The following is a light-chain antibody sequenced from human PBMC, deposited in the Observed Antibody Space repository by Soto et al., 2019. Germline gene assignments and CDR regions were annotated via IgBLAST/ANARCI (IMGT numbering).Light chain of an antibody. J-gene: IGKJ4*01. V-gene: IGKV3-11*01. CDR2: DAS. CDR3: QQRSNWPT. Sequence: EIVLTQSPATLSLSPGERATLSCRASQSVSSYLAWYQQKPGQAPRLLIYDASNRATGIPARFSGSGSGTDFTLTICSLEPEDFAVYYCQQRSNWPTFGGGTKVDIK. CDR1: QSVSSY.